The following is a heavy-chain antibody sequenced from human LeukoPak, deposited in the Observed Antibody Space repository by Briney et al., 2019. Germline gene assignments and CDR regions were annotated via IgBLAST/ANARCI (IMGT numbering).Heavy chain of an antibody. CDR3: ARWRGAPYYYDSSGYYYGPIHFDY. Sequence: ASVKVSCKASGYTFTSQDISWVRQAPGQGLEWMGWISAYNGNTNYAQKLQGRVTMTTDTSTSTAYMELRSLRSDDTAVYYCARWRGAPYYYDSSGYYYGPIHFDYWGQGTLVTVSS. CDR2: ISAYNGNT. CDR1: GYTFTSQD. D-gene: IGHD3-22*01. V-gene: IGHV1-18*01. J-gene: IGHJ4*02.